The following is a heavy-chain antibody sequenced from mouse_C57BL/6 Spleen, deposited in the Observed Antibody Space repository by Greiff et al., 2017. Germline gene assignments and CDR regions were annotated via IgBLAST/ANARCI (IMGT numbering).Heavy chain of an antibody. Sequence: VQLQQSGPELVKPGASVKISCKASGYAFSSSWMNWVKQRPGKGLEWIGRIYPGDGDTNYNGKFKGKATLTADKSSSTAYMQLSSLSSEDSAVYFCASQYYPSCAYWGQGTLVTVSA. CDR1: GYAFSSSW. J-gene: IGHJ3*01. CDR2: IYPGDGDT. D-gene: IGHD1-1*01. V-gene: IGHV1-82*01. CDR3: ASQYYPSCAY.